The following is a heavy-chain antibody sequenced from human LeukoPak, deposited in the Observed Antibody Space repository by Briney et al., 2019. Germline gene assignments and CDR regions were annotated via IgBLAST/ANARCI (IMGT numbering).Heavy chain of an antibody. CDR3: ARALDSSSSRYQAFEE. Sequence: GGSLRLSXSASGFTFSNYWMSWVRQAPGKGLEWVANIKQDESEKYYVDSVKGRFTISRDNAKSSLYLQMNSLRAEDTAVYYCARALDSSSSRYQAFEEWGQGTLVTVSS. V-gene: IGHV3-7*01. J-gene: IGHJ4*02. CDR2: IKQDESEK. CDR1: GFTFSNYW. D-gene: IGHD2-2*01.